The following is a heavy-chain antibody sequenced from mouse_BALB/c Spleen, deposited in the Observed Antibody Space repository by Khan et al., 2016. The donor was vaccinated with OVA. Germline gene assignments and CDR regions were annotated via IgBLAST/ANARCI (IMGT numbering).Heavy chain of an antibody. J-gene: IGHJ4*01. D-gene: IGHD1-1*01. V-gene: IGHV3-2*02. CDR2: ISYSGST. CDR3: ARKNYYGYAMDY. CDR1: GYSITSGYA. Sequence: EVQLQESGPGLVKPSQSLSLTCTVTGYSITSGYAWNWIRQFPGNKLEWMGYISYSGSTSYNPSLRSRISITRDTSKNQFFLQLNSVTTVDTATYYCARKNYYGYAMDYWGQGTSVTVSS.